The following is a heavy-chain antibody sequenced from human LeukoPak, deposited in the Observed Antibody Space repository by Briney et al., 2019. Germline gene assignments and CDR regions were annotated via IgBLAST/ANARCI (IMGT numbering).Heavy chain of an antibody. CDR2: ISSRSSYI. V-gene: IGHV3-21*01. CDR3: ARDAQWLVPEGYYYYMDV. D-gene: IGHD6-19*01. J-gene: IGHJ6*03. CDR1: GFTFSRYN. Sequence: GGPLRLSCAGSGFTFSRYNMNWFRQAPGKGLERVSSISSRSSYIFYADSVKGRFTISRDNAKNSLYLQMNSLGAEDTAVYYCARDAQWLVPEGYYYYMDVWGKGTTVTVS.